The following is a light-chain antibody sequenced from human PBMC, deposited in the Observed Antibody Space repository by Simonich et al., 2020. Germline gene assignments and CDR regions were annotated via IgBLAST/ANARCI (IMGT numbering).Light chain of an antibody. J-gene: IGLJ3*02. Sequence: NFMLTQPHSVSESPGKTVTISCTRSSGSIASNYVQWYQQRPGSAPTPMIYEDNQRPSGVPDRFSGSIDSSSNSASLTISGLKTEDEADYYCQSYDSSNHRVFGGGTKLTVL. CDR3: QSYDSSNHRV. CDR2: EDN. V-gene: IGLV6-57*03. CDR1: SGSIASNY.